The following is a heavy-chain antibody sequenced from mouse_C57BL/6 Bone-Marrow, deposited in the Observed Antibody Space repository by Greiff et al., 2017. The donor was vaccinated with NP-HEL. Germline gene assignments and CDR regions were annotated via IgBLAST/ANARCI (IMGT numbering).Heavy chain of an antibody. CDR2: IDPENGDT. V-gene: IGHV14-4*01. J-gene: IGHJ2*01. D-gene: IGHD1-1*02. Sequence: DVQLVESGAELVRPGASVKLSCTASGFNIKDDYMHWVKQRPEQGLEWIGWIDPENGDTEYASKFQGKATITADTSSNTAYLQLSSLTSEDTAVYYCTTYGLDYWGQGTTLTVSS. CDR1: GFNIKDDY. CDR3: TTYGLDY.